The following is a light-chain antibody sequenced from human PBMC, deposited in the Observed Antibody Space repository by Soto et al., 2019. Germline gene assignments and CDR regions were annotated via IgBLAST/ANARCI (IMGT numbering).Light chain of an antibody. V-gene: IGLV1-47*01. Sequence: QSVLTQPTSASATPGQRVTISCSGGSSNVGSNFVFWYQHFPGTAPKLLIYRNNQRPSGVPDRFSGSKAGTSVSLGISGLRSEDEGIYYCAAWDDSLGGPVFGGGTKLTVL. CDR2: RNN. J-gene: IGLJ3*02. CDR1: SSNVGSNF. CDR3: AAWDDSLGGPV.